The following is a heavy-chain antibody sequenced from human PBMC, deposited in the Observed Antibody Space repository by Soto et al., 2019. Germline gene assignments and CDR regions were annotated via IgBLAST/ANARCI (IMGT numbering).Heavy chain of an antibody. V-gene: IGHV3-74*01. CDR3: ASAVAATAPLLFDI. D-gene: IGHD6-19*01. CDR2: INGDGSST. J-gene: IGHJ3*02. CDR1: GFTFSTYW. Sequence: GDSLRLSCAASGFTFSTYWMHWVRQPPGKGLVWVSRINGDGSSTSYADSVKGRSTISRDNAKNTLYLQMNSLRAEDTAVYYCASAVAATAPLLFDIWGQGTMVTVSS.